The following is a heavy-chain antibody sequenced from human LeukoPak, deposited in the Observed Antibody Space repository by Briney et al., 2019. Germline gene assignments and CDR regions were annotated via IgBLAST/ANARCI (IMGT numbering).Heavy chain of an antibody. CDR3: ARDTAPADY. J-gene: IGHJ4*02. V-gene: IGHV3-21*01. Sequence: GGSLRLSCAASGFTFSSYSMNWVRQAPGKGLEWVSSISSSSSYIYYADSVKGLFTISRDNAKNSPYLQMNSQQAEDTSGGYFARDTAPADYWGRGTLVTVS. D-gene: IGHD4-17*01. CDR2: ISSSSSYI. CDR1: GFTFSSYS.